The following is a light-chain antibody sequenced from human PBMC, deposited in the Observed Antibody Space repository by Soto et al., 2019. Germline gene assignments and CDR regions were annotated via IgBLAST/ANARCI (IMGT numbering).Light chain of an antibody. J-gene: IGKJ1*01. CDR2: DAS. Sequence: SPCTLSSSLGQRATLCCQPSQSVSSSYLAWYQQKPGQAPRLLIYDASSRATGIPDRFSGSGSGTDFTLTISRLEPEDFAVYYCQHYASSPQTFGQGTKV. CDR3: QHYASSPQT. CDR1: QSVSSSY. V-gene: IGKV3-20*01.